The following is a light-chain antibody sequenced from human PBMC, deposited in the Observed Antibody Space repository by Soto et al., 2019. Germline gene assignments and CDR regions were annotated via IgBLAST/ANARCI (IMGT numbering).Light chain of an antibody. V-gene: IGLV1-40*01. CDR2: GNS. CDR1: SSNIGAGFD. Sequence: QSVLTQPPSVSGAPGQRVTISCTGGSSNIGAGFDVHWYQQLPGTAPKLLIYGNSNRPSGVPDRFSGSRSGNSASLAITGLPAEDEADYSCYSYAGDYGYVFGNGTKLTVL. CDR3: YSYAGDYGYV. J-gene: IGLJ1*01.